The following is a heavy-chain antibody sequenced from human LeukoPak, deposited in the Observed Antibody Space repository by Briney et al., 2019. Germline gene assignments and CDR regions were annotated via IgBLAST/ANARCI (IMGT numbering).Heavy chain of an antibody. CDR3: ASGARDILTGCPLGYFDY. CDR2: IYTSGST. Sequence: PSETLSLTCTVSGGSISSYYWSWIRQPAGKGLEWIGRIYTSGSTNYNPSLKSRVTMSVDTSKNQFSLKLSSVTAADTAVYYCASGARDILTGCPLGYFDYWGHGTLVTVSS. D-gene: IGHD3-9*01. J-gene: IGHJ4*01. V-gene: IGHV4-4*07. CDR1: GGSISSYY.